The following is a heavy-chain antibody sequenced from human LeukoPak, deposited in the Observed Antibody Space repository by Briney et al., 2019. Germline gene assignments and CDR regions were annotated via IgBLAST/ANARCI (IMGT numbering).Heavy chain of an antibody. CDR1: GFTFSSYA. J-gene: IGHJ6*02. CDR2: ISYDGSNK. CDR3: ARDRGYSYGYWLHYYGMDV. Sequence: PGGSLRLSCAASGFTFSSYAMHWVRQAPGKGLEWVAVISYDGSNKYYADSVKGRFTISRDNAKNSLYLQMNSLRAEDTAVYYCARDRGYSYGYWLHYYGMDVWGQGTTVTVSS. V-gene: IGHV3-30-3*01. D-gene: IGHD5-18*01.